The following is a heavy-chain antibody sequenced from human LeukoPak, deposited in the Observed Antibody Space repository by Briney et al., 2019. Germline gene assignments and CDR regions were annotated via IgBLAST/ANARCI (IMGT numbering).Heavy chain of an antibody. V-gene: IGHV3-30*18. Sequence: GGSLRLSCAASGFTFSSYGMHWVRQAPGKGLEWVAVISYDGSNKYYADSVKGRFTISRDNSKNTLYLQMNSLRAEDTAVYYCAKDQYRYFDWLSHFDHWGQGTLVTVSS. J-gene: IGHJ4*02. CDR2: ISYDGSNK. CDR1: GFTFSSYG. CDR3: AKDQYRYFDWLSHFDH. D-gene: IGHD3-9*01.